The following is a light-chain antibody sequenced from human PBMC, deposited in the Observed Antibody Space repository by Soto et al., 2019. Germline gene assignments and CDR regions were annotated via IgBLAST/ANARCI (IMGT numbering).Light chain of an antibody. CDR3: NSYTSSSTYV. Sequence: QSALTQPASVSGSPGQSITISCTGTSSDVGGYNYVSWFQQHPGKAPKLKIFDVSNRPSGVSTRFSGSKSGNAASLTISGLQAEDEADYYCNSYTSSSTYVFGTGTKLTVL. V-gene: IGLV2-14*03. CDR1: SSDVGGYNY. CDR2: DVS. J-gene: IGLJ1*01.